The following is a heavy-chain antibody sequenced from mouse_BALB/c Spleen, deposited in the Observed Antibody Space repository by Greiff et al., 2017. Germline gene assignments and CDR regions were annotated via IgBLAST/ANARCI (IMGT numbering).Heavy chain of an antibody. J-gene: IGHJ2*01. Sequence: VQLKQSGPELVKPGASVKISCKASGYSFTGYYIHWVKQSHVKSLEWIGRINPYNGATSYNQNFKDKASLTVDKSSSTAYMELHSLTSEDSAVYYCARHGMIISYFDYWGQGTTLTVAS. CDR2: INPYNGAT. D-gene: IGHD2-4*01. CDR1: GYSFTGYY. V-gene: IGHV1-31*01. CDR3: ARHGMIISYFDY.